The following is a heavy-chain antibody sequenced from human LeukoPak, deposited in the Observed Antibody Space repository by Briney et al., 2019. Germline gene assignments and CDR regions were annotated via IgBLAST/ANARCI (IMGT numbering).Heavy chain of an antibody. V-gene: IGHV1-2*02. CDR3: TRALGSDY. CDR2: INPNSGGT. J-gene: IGHJ4*02. CDR1: GYTFTDYY. D-gene: IGHD1-26*01. Sequence: GASVKVSCKASGYTFTDYYMNWVRQAPGQGLEWMGWINPNSGGTNYAQKFQGRVTMTRDTSITTAYMEQSSLRSDDTAMYYCTRALGSDYWGQGTLVTVSS.